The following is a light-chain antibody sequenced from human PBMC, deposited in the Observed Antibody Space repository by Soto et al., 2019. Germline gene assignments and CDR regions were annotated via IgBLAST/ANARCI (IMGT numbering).Light chain of an antibody. CDR2: SNN. J-gene: IGLJ1*01. Sequence: QSVLTQPPSASGTPGQRVTISCSGSSSNIGSNTVNWYQQLPGTAPKLLIYSNNQRPSGVPDRFSGSKSGTSASLAISGLQSEDEADYYCAAWDDSLEAYVFGTGTKVTVL. CDR1: SSNIGSNT. CDR3: AAWDDSLEAYV. V-gene: IGLV1-44*01.